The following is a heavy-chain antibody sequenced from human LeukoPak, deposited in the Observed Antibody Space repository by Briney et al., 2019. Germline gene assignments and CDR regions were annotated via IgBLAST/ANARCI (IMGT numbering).Heavy chain of an antibody. CDR1: GFTFSSYW. J-gene: IGHJ4*02. Sequence: GGSLRLSCAASGFTFSSYWMSWVRQAPGKGLEWVANMKQDGSEKYYVDSVKGRFTISRDNAKNSLYLQMNSLRAEDTAVYYCARDPSPYFACTNGVCYSNWFDYWGQGTLVTVSS. CDR3: ARDPSPYFACTNGVCYSNWFDY. D-gene: IGHD2-8*01. CDR2: MKQDGSEK. V-gene: IGHV3-7*01.